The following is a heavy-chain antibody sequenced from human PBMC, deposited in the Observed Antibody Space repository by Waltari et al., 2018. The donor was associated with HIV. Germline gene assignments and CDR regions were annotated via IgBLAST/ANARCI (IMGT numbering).Heavy chain of an antibody. CDR2: VSYDGSDK. J-gene: IGHJ6*02. V-gene: IGHV3-30*18. D-gene: IGHD2-15*01. Sequence: RLSCAASGFTFSSYGMHWVRQAPGKGLEWVAIVSYDGSDKYYADSVKGRFTISRDNSKNTLYLQMNSLRAEDTALYYCAKDGRYCSGGSCYGPHFYYYGMDVWGQGTTVTVSS. CDR1: GFTFSSYG. CDR3: AKDGRYCSGGSCYGPHFYYYGMDV.